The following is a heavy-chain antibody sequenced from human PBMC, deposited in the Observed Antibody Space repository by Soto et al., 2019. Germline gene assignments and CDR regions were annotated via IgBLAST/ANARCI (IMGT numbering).Heavy chain of an antibody. Sequence: PGGSLRLSCAASGFTVSSNYMSWVRQAPGKGLEWVSVIYSGGSTYYADSVKGRFTISRDNSKNTLYLQMNSLRAEDTAVYYCARDFVVPAAMSLDRSYYYGMDVWGQGTTVTVSS. CDR3: ARDFVVPAAMSLDRSYYYGMDV. J-gene: IGHJ6*02. V-gene: IGHV3-66*01. CDR1: GFTVSSNY. D-gene: IGHD2-2*01. CDR2: IYSGGST.